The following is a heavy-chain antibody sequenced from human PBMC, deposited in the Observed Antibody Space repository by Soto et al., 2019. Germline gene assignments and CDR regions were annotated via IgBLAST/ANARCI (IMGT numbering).Heavy chain of an antibody. CDR3: ARGVSGYDILTAYYSPYYYGMDV. CDR2: IYYSGST. D-gene: IGHD3-9*01. V-gene: IGHV4-59*01. J-gene: IGHJ6*02. CDR1: GGSISSYY. Sequence: SETLSLTCTVSGGSISSYYWSWIRQPPGKGLEWIGYIYYSGSTNYNPPLKSRVTISVDTSKNQFSLKLSSVTAADTAVYYCARGVSGYDILTAYYSPYYYGMDVWGQGTTVT.